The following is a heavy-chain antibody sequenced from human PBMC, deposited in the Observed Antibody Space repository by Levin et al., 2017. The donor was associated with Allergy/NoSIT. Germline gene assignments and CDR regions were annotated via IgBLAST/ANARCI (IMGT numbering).Heavy chain of an antibody. J-gene: IGHJ2*01. CDR2: MFYSGST. V-gene: IGHV4-30-4*01. CDR1: GGSISSGDY. Sequence: SETLSLTCTVSGGSISSGDYWSWIRQPPGKGLEWIGYMFYSGSTYYNPSLKSRVIILVDTSKNQFSLKLSSVTAADTAVYYCARKFGAYWYFDLWGRGTLVTVSS. CDR3: ARKFGAYWYFDL. D-gene: IGHD4/OR15-4a*01.